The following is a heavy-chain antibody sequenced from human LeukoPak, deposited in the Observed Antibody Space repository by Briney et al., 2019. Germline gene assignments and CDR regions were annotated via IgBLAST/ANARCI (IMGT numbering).Heavy chain of an antibody. CDR1: GFTFSSYA. J-gene: IGHJ3*02. Sequence: GGSLRLSCAASGFTFSSYAMHWVRQAPGKGLEWVAVISYDGSNKYYADSVKGRFIISRDNSKNTLYLQMNSLRAEDTAVYYCARLTGEYDAFDIWGQGTMVTVSS. D-gene: IGHD7-27*01. V-gene: IGHV3-30*04. CDR2: ISYDGSNK. CDR3: ARLTGEYDAFDI.